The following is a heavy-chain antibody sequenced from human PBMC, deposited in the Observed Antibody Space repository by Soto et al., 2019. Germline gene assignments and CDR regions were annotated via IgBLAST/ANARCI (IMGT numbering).Heavy chain of an antibody. CDR2: SSAYNGNT. J-gene: IGHJ4*02. CDR3: ARDYSGSYYRHFDY. Sequence: QVQMVQSGAEVKKPGASVKVSCRASGYTFTNYGITWVRQAPGQGLEWMGWSSAYNGNTNYAQKLQGRVTMTTDTSTTTAYMELRSLRSDDTAMYYCARDYSGSYYRHFDYWGQGTLVTVSS. CDR1: GYTFTNYG. V-gene: IGHV1-18*01. D-gene: IGHD1-26*01.